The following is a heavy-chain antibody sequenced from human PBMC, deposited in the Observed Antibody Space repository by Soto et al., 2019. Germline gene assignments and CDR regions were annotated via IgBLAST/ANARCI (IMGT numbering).Heavy chain of an antibody. Sequence: ASVKVSCKASGYTFTSYDINWVRQATGQGLEWMGWMNPNSGNTGYAQKFQGRVTMTRNTSISTAYMELSSLRSEDTAVYYCARKVRGVITYYYYYYVDVWGKGTTVTVSS. CDR2: MNPNSGNT. J-gene: IGHJ6*03. V-gene: IGHV1-8*01. CDR1: GYTFTSYD. D-gene: IGHD3-10*01. CDR3: ARKVRGVITYYYYYYVDV.